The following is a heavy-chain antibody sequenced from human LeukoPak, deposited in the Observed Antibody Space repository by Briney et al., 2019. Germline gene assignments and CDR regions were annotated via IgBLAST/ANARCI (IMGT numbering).Heavy chain of an antibody. CDR2: IIPIFGTA. Sequence: ASVKVSCKASGYTFTSYDISWVRQAPGQGLEWMGGIIPIFGTANYAQKFQGRVTITADKSTSTAYMELSSLRSEDTAVYYCARGRPTTSIAAAGVNWFDPWGQGTLVTVSS. D-gene: IGHD6-13*01. CDR3: ARGRPTTSIAAAGVNWFDP. J-gene: IGHJ5*02. V-gene: IGHV1-69*06. CDR1: GYTFTSYD.